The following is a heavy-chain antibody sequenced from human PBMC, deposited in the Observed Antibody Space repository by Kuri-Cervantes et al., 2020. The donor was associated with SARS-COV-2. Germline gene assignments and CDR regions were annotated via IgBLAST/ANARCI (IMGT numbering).Heavy chain of an antibody. CDR2: VRGKANNYAT. J-gene: IGHJ4*02. Sequence: GESLKISCEVSGFLFSASAIHWVRQASGKGLEWVGRVRGKANNYATAYAASVKGRFTISRDDLKNTAYLQMNSLKTEDTAVYYCTTEGDYSNHHDYWGQGTLVTVSS. D-gene: IGHD4-11*01. CDR3: TTEGDYSNHHDY. V-gene: IGHV3-73*01. CDR1: GFLFSASA.